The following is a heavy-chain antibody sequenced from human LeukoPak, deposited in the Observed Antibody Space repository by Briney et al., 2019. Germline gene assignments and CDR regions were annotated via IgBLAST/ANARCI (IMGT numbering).Heavy chain of an antibody. Sequence: GGSLRLSCAASGFTFGSYAMSWVRQAPGRGLEWVSSLSPSGASIYYADSVKGRFSIPRDNSKNTLYLQMNNLRAEDTALYYCAAGPYGGNTPFDYWGQGTLVTISS. V-gene: IGHV3-23*01. CDR2: LSPSGASI. J-gene: IGHJ4*02. CDR1: GFTFGSYA. D-gene: IGHD4-23*01. CDR3: AAGPYGGNTPFDY.